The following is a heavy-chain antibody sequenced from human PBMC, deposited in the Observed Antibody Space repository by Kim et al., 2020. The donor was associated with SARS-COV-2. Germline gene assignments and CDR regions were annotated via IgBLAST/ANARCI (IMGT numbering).Heavy chain of an antibody. V-gene: IGHV3-15*01. CDR2: IKSKTDGGTT. Sequence: GGSLRLSCAASGFTFSNAWMSWVRQAPGKGLEWVGRIKSKTDGGTTDYAAPVKGRFTISRDDSKNTLYLQMNSLKTEDTAVYYCTTEHSSSWYRVGDYWGQGTLVTVSS. CDR3: TTEHSSSWYRVGDY. J-gene: IGHJ4*02. D-gene: IGHD6-13*01. CDR1: GFTFSNAW.